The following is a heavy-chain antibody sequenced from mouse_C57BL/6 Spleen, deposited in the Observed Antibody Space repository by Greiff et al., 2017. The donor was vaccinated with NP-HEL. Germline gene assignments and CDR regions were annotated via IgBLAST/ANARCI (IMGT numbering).Heavy chain of an antibody. Sequence: QVQLQQPGAELVMPGASVKLSCKASGYTFTSYWMHWVKQRPGQGLEWIGEIDPSDSYTNYNQKFKGKSTLTVDKSSSTAYMQLSSLTSEDSAVYYCARGEKLGWYFDVWGTGTTVTVSS. CDR2: IDPSDSYT. CDR3: ARGEKLGWYFDV. D-gene: IGHD4-1*01. J-gene: IGHJ1*03. V-gene: IGHV1-69*01. CDR1: GYTFTSYW.